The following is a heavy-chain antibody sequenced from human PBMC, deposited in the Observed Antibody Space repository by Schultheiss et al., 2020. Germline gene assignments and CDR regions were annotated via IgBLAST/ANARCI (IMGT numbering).Heavy chain of an antibody. D-gene: IGHD1-1*01. Sequence: GGSLRLSCAASGFTFSSYAMSWVRQAPGKGLEWVSAISGSGGSTYYADSVKGRFTISRDNSQNTLYLQMNSLRVEDTAVYYCARDRERRGYYYGMDVWGQGTTVTVSS. CDR3: ARDRERRGYYYGMDV. V-gene: IGHV3-23*01. CDR2: ISGSGGST. CDR1: GFTFSSYA. J-gene: IGHJ6*02.